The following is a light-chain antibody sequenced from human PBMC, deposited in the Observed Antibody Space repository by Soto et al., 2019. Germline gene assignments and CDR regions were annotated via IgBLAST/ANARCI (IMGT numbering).Light chain of an antibody. V-gene: IGKV3-20*01. CDR2: DAS. CDR1: QAVSSSD. CDR3: LQYGMGYI. J-gene: IGKJ2*01. Sequence: EIVLTQSPGTLSLSPGETATLSCRASQAVSSSDLAWYQQKPGQAPRDVIYDASTRANGIPDWFSGSVYGSDSPLPISNLERVVFAVYYCLQYGMGYIFAERPKLRIK.